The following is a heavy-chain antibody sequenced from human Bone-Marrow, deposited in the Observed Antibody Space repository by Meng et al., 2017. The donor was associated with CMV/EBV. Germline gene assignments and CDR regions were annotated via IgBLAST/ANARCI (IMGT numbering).Heavy chain of an antibody. D-gene: IGHD1-26*01. CDR1: GYTFTSYD. CDR3: ARAVKWELLIGDY. J-gene: IGHJ4*02. Sequence: ASVKVSCKASGYTFTSYDINWVRQATGQGLEWMGWINPNSGGTNYAQKFQGRVTMTRDTSISTAYMKLSRLRSDDTAVYYCARAVKWELLIGDYWGQGTLVTVSS. V-gene: IGHV1-2*02. CDR2: INPNSGGT.